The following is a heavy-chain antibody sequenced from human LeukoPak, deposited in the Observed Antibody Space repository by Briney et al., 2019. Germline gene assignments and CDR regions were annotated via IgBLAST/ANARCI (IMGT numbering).Heavy chain of an antibody. J-gene: IGHJ4*02. D-gene: IGHD1-26*01. Sequence: ASVKVSCRAPGYTFTNYYMHWVRQAPGQELEWMGIINPSDGSTSYTQKFQGRVTMTSDTSTSTVYMNLRSLRSEDTAVYYCARSLSRGSNYFVWSMIDDWGQGTLVIVSS. V-gene: IGHV1-46*01. CDR3: ARSLSRGSNYFVWSMIDD. CDR1: GYTFTNYY. CDR2: INPSDGST.